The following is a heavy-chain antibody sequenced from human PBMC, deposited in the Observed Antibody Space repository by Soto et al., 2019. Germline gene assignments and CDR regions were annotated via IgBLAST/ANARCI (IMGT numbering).Heavy chain of an antibody. D-gene: IGHD3-22*01. J-gene: IGHJ3*02. Sequence: QVQLVESGGGVVQPGRSLRLSCAASGFTFSSYGMHWARQAPGKGLEWVAVISYGGSDQYYADSVKGRYTISRDNSKNTVYLQMNSLRAEDTAVYYCAKEVRYYYDSSGVDAFDIWGQGTMVTVSS. CDR3: AKEVRYYYDSSGVDAFDI. CDR2: ISYGGSDQ. CDR1: GFTFSSYG. V-gene: IGHV3-30*18.